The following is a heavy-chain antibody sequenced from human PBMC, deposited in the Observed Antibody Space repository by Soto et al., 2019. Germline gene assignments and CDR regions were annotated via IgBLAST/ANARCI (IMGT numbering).Heavy chain of an antibody. CDR1: GYTFTSYG. J-gene: IGHJ4*02. D-gene: IGHD1-26*01. Sequence: ASVKVSCKASGYTFTSYGISWVRQAPGQGLEWMGWISAYNGNRNYAQKVQSRVTMTTDTSTNTDYMELRSLRSDDTAVYYCARDQVGATGDYWGQGTLVTVSS. V-gene: IGHV1-18*01. CDR3: ARDQVGATGDY. CDR2: ISAYNGNR.